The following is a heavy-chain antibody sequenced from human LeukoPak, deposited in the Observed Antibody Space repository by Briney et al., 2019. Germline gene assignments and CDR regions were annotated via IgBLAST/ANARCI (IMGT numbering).Heavy chain of an antibody. CDR1: GFTFTNVW. D-gene: IGHD2/OR15-2a*01. CDR3: VTDYAQAYFGS. Sequence: GGSLRLSCAASGFTFTNVWMNWVRQAPGKGLEWVGRIKSKDVGATTDYAAPVKGRFTISRDDSTESLYLQMDYLKIEDTALYYCVTDYAQAYFGSWGQGTLVTVS. V-gene: IGHV3-15*01. CDR2: IKSKDVGATT. J-gene: IGHJ4*02.